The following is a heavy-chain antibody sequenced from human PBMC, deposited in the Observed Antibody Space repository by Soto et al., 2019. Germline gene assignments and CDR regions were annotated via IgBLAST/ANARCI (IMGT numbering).Heavy chain of an antibody. Sequence: EVQLVESGGGFVKPGGSLRLSCEGSGFSFNNVWMSWIRQAPGKGLEWVGRIKTKTDGGTTDYAAPVKGRFTISRDDLKNTLYLQMNSLKNVDTALYYCSFQESTTVTTFEFWGPGTLVTVSS. CDR3: SFQESTTVTTFEF. D-gene: IGHD4-17*01. V-gene: IGHV3-15*01. CDR1: GFSFNNVW. J-gene: IGHJ4*01. CDR2: IKTKTDGGTT.